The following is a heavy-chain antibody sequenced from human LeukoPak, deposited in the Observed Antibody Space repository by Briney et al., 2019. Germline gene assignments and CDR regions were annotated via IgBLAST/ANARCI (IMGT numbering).Heavy chain of an antibody. Sequence: ASVKVSCKASGYIFTTYGITWVRQAPGQGLEWMGWISTYNGDTNYAQKLQGRVTMTTDTSTSTAYMELRSLRSDDTAVYYCARLSQTYGLYYYYYMDVWGKGTTVTVSS. D-gene: IGHD3-16*01. CDR2: ISTYNGDT. CDR3: ARLSQTYGLYYYYYMDV. CDR1: GYIFTTYG. V-gene: IGHV1-18*01. J-gene: IGHJ6*03.